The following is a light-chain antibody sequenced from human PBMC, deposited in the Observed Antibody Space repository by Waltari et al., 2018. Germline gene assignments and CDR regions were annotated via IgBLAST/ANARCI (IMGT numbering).Light chain of an antibody. CDR3: VLYMGSGISV. CDR1: SGSVSTSYY. CDR2: STN. Sequence: QPVVTQEASFSVSPGGTVTPTCGLSSGSVSTSYYPSWYQQTPGQAPRTLIYSTNTRSSGVPDRFSGSILGNKAALTITGAQADDESDYYCVLYMGSGISVFGGGTKLTVL. J-gene: IGLJ3*02. V-gene: IGLV8-61*01.